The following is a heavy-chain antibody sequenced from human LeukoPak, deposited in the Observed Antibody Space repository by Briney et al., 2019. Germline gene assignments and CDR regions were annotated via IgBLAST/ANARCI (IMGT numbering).Heavy chain of an antibody. CDR2: ISVSGNT. J-gene: IGHJ4*02. Sequence: GGSLRLSCAASGFTFRSYGMSWVRQAPGKGLEWVSAISVSGNTYHADSVKGRFTISRDSSKNTLYLQMNRLRAEDAAVYYCAKAPVTTCSGACCYPFDYWGQGTLVTVSS. CDR3: AKAPVTTCSGACCYPFDY. D-gene: IGHD2-15*01. CDR1: GFTFRSYG. V-gene: IGHV3-23*01.